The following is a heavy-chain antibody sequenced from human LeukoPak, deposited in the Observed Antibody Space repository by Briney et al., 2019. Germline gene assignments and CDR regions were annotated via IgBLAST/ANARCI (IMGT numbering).Heavy chain of an antibody. CDR1: GYTFTGYY. J-gene: IGHJ4*02. CDR3: ARESDLYYYDSSGPHPFDY. D-gene: IGHD3-22*01. CDR2: INPSSGGT. Sequence: ASVKVSCKASGYTFTGYYMHWVRQAPGQGLEWMGWINPSSGGTNYAQKFQGRVTMTRDTSISTAYMELSRLRSDDTAVYYCARESDLYYYDSSGPHPFDYWGQGTLVTVSS. V-gene: IGHV1-2*02.